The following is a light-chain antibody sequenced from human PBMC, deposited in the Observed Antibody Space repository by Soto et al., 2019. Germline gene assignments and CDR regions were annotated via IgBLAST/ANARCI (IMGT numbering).Light chain of an antibody. CDR3: QQSYSTLTWT. J-gene: IGKJ1*01. Sequence: DITMTQSPSTLSASVGDRVTITCRASQSISSYLNWYQQKPGKAPKLLIYAASSLQSGVPSRFSGSGSGTDFTLTISSLQPEDFATYYCQQSYSTLTWTFGQGTKV. V-gene: IGKV1-39*01. CDR2: AAS. CDR1: QSISSY.